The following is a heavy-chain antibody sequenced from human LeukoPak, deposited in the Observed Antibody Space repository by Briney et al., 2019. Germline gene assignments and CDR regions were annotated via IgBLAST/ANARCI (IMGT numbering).Heavy chain of an antibody. Sequence: SGGSLRLSCAASGFTFSSYVMSWVRQAPGKGLEWVSAISGSGGSTYYADSVKGRFTISRDNSKNTLYLQMNSLRAEDTAVYYCAKEAGYDSYYYYMDVWGKGTTVTVSS. D-gene: IGHD5-12*01. J-gene: IGHJ6*03. CDR1: GFTFSSYV. CDR2: ISGSGGST. CDR3: AKEAGYDSYYYYMDV. V-gene: IGHV3-23*01.